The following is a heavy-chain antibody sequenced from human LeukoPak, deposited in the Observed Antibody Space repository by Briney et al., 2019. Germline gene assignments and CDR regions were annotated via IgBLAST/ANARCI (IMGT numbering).Heavy chain of an antibody. CDR1: GFTFSRYW. Sequence: GGSLRLSCTTSGFTFSRYWMTWIRQAPGKGLEWLANINPDGSAKYHVDSVKGRFTISRDNAKSSLYLQMNSLRAEDTAVYYCATVHDILPSFYCNDFWGQGTLVTVSS. CDR3: ATVHDILPSFYCNDF. CDR2: INPDGSAK. J-gene: IGHJ4*02. D-gene: IGHD3-9*01. V-gene: IGHV3-7*01.